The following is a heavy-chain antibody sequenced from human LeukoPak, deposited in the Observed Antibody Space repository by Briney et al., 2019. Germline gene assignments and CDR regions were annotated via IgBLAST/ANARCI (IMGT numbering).Heavy chain of an antibody. CDR1: GFTFNNSA. Sequence: GGSLRLSCAASGFTFNNSAISCGRQPPGKGLEWVAYISGGGDTTYYSDSVKGRFSISGDNSKTPLYLQMNILRAEDTGLYYCATKAGLHGHVSLFDYWGQGSLVTVSS. D-gene: IGHD5/OR15-5a*01. CDR2: ISGGGDTT. V-gene: IGHV3-23*01. J-gene: IGHJ4*02. CDR3: ATKAGLHGHVSLFDY.